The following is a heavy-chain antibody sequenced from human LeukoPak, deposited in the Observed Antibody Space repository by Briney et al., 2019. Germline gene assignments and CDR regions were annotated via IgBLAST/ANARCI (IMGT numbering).Heavy chain of an antibody. CDR3: ARDGLTGTTDGTLDS. J-gene: IGHJ4*02. V-gene: IGHV3-30-3*01. CDR1: GFTFSHYT. Sequence: GGSLRLSCVASGFTFSHYTMHWVRQAPGKGLEWVAVILYDGSNKYYGDSVKGRFTISRDNSENTLYLQMNSLRAEDTAMYYCARDGLTGTTDGTLDSWGQGTLVTVSS. D-gene: IGHD1-20*01. CDR2: ILYDGSNK.